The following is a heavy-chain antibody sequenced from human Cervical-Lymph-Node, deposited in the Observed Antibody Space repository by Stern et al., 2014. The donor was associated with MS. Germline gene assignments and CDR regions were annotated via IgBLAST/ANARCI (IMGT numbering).Heavy chain of an antibody. Sequence: QMQLQESGPGLVKPSETLSLTCTVSGGSISSSSYYWGWIRQPPGKGLEWIGGIYYSGSTYYNPSLKSRVTISVDTSKNQFPLKLSSVTAADTAVYYCARQEVVTAMNPLDFDYWGQGTLVTVSS. D-gene: IGHD2-21*02. CDR1: GGSISSSSYY. CDR3: ARQEVVTAMNPLDFDY. V-gene: IGHV4-39*01. CDR2: IYYSGST. J-gene: IGHJ4*02.